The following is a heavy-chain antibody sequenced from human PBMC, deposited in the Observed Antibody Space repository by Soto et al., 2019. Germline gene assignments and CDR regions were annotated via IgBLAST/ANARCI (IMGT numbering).Heavy chain of an antibody. J-gene: IGHJ5*02. CDR3: AKGRGFYSDNYFDP. D-gene: IGHD3-22*01. Sequence: QVQLLESGPGLVKPSETLFLTCSVSLDSITNSYWTWIPQPAGKGLEWIGHISSSGNANYNPSLKSRVTMSLDTSQNQFSLCLKSVPAADTAIYYCAKGRGFYSDNYFDPWGQGTKVTVSS. CDR1: LDSITNSY. CDR2: ISSSGNA. V-gene: IGHV4-4*07.